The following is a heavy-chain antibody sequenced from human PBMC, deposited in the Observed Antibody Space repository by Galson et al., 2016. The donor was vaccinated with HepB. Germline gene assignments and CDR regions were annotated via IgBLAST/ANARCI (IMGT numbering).Heavy chain of an antibody. CDR3: ARFGGSLGMDV. V-gene: IGHV3-33*08. CDR1: GFTFTNYW. D-gene: IGHD2-15*01. Sequence: SLRLSCAASGFTFTNYWMTWVRQAPGKGLEWVALIWYDGSNKHYADSVKGRFTISRDNSKNTLYLQMNSLTAEDTAVYYCARFGGSLGMDVWGQGTTVTVSS. CDR2: IWYDGSNK. J-gene: IGHJ6*02.